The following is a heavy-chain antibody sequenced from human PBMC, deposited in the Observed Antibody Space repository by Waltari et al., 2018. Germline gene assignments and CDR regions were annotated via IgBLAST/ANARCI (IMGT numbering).Heavy chain of an antibody. J-gene: IGHJ5*02. CDR1: GFSFSSYW. V-gene: IGHV3-7*01. CDR3: ARGVASMIRGVVDWFDP. CDR2: INQDGSEK. D-gene: IGHD3-10*01. Sequence: EVQLVESGGGLVQPGGSLRLSCAASGFSFSSYWMRWVRQAPGKGLEWVANINQDGSEKHYVDSVKGRFTVSRDNAKSSLYLQMNSLRADDTAVYYCARGVASMIRGVVDWFDPWGQGTLVTVSS.